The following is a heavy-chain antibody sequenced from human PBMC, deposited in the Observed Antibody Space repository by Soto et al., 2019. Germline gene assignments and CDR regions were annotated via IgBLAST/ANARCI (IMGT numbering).Heavy chain of an antibody. CDR3: TTDNRPKYYDFWSGYGEPYYFDY. J-gene: IGHJ4*02. V-gene: IGHV3-15*01. CDR1: GFTFSNAW. Sequence: GGSLRLSCAASGFTFSNAWMSWVRQAPGKGLEWVGRIKSKTDGGTTDYAAPVKGRFTISRDDSKNTLYLQMNSLKTEDTAVYYCTTDNRPKYYDFWSGYGEPYYFDYWGQGTLVTVSS. CDR2: IKSKTDGGTT. D-gene: IGHD3-3*01.